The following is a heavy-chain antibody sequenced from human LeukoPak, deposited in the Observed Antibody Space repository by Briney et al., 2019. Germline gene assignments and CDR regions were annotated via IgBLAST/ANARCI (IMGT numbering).Heavy chain of an antibody. Sequence: GESLKISCKGSGYSFISYWIGWVRQMPGKGLEWMGIIYPADSDTRYSPSFQGQVTISADKSINTAYLQWSSLKASDTAMYYCARSRYCGGDCYSRDFDHWGQGTLVTVSS. CDR2: IYPADSDT. D-gene: IGHD2-21*02. CDR3: ARSRYCGGDCYSRDFDH. V-gene: IGHV5-51*01. J-gene: IGHJ4*02. CDR1: GYSFISYW.